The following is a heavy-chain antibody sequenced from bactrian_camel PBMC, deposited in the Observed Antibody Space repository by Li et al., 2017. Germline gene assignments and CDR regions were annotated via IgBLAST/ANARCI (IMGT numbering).Heavy chain of an antibody. CDR2: IAPSTGST. V-gene: IGHV3-3*01. J-gene: IGHJ4*01. D-gene: IGHD6*01. Sequence: HVQLVESGGGSVQAGGSLRLSCVATGYNGRRECVGWFRQAPGKEREGVAAIAPSTGSTYYDDSIKGRFTVSHVNSNNTLLLQMNSLKPEDTAVYYCAADLGWCGSAPLQREFRNWGQGTQVTVS. CDR3: AADLGWCGSAPLQREFRN. CDR1: GYNGRREC.